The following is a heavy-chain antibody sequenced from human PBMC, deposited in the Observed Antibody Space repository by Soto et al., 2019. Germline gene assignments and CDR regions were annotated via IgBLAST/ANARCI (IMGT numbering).Heavy chain of an antibody. V-gene: IGHV3-33*03. D-gene: IGHD1-7*01. Sequence: QVHLVESGGGVVQPGKSLRVSCAASGFSFSDYGMHWVRQVPGKGLEWVAVIWYDGTKKYYADSVKGRFTISRDTSKQLLSLQMDRPRAADTALYFCAYQGIAGTTWGQGALVTFSS. CDR3: AYQGIAGTT. J-gene: IGHJ4*02. CDR2: IWYDGTKK. CDR1: GFSFSDYG.